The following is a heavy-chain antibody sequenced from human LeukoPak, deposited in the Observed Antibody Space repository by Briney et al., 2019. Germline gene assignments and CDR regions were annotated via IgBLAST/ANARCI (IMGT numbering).Heavy chain of an antibody. J-gene: IGHJ4*02. CDR2: IQSDGST. CDR1: GFKFSNYW. V-gene: IGHV3-74*01. CDR3: VRDPDVVVPAAMPFDY. D-gene: IGHD2-2*01. Sequence: RAGGSLRLSYAASGFKFSNYWMYWVRQAPGKGLVWVSRIQSDGSTSYADSVKGRFTISRGNAKNTLYLQMNSLRVEDTAVYYCVRDPDVVVPAAMPFDYWGQGTLSPSPQ.